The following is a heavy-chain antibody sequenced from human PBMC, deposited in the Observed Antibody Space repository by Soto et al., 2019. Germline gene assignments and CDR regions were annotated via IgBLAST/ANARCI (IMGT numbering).Heavy chain of an antibody. CDR2: IVASGTST. J-gene: IGHJ4*02. CDR3: AKGWSSDGCGHLAC. D-gene: IGHD6-19*01. V-gene: IGHV3-23*01. Sequence: EVQLLESGGGLVQPGGSLRLSCAASGFTLSSYAMSWVRQTPGKGLEWVSTIVASGTSTYYADSVKGRCTSSKDDSNNARELRMDSLRAEDTALYDCAKGWSSDGCGHLACWGRGSLVTVSS. CDR1: GFTLSSYA.